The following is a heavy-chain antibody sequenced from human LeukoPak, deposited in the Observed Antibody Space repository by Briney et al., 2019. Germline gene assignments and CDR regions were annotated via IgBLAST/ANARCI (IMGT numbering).Heavy chain of an antibody. CDR1: GFTFSSYG. Sequence: PGGSLRLSCAASGFTFSSYGMHWVRQAPGKGLEWVAVIWYDGSNKYYADSVKGRFTISRDNSKNTLYLQMNSLRAEDTAVYYCARDLSDPYYFDYWGQGTLVTVSS. D-gene: IGHD2-21*02. CDR2: IWYDGSNK. J-gene: IGHJ4*02. CDR3: ARDLSDPYYFDY. V-gene: IGHV3-33*01.